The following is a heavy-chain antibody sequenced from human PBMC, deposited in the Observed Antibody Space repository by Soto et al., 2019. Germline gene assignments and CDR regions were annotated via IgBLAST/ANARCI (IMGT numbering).Heavy chain of an antibody. Sequence: QVQLVQSGAEVKKPGSSVKVSCKASGGTYSSYAITWVRQAPGQGLEWMGGIIPIFGRANHSQKFQGRVTITADESASTAYMELSSLRSEYTAVYYCARDSEVEMATTVFDYWGHGTLVTVSS. CDR1: GGTYSSYA. CDR2: IIPIFGRA. CDR3: ARDSEVEMATTVFDY. D-gene: IGHD5-12*01. J-gene: IGHJ4*01. V-gene: IGHV1-69*01.